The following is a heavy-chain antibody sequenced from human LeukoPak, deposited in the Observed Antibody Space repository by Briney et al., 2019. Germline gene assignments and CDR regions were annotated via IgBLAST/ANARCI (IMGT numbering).Heavy chain of an antibody. Sequence: GGSLRLSCAASGFTFSDSWMSWVRQAPGKGLEWVANMNQDGSEKDYVDSVKGRFAISRDNARNSLYLQMGSLRAEDTAVYYCATYTHWVAGDVWGQGTTVTVSS. V-gene: IGHV3-7*01. CDR2: MNQDGSEK. CDR1: GFTFSDSW. D-gene: IGHD3-16*01. CDR3: ATYTHWVAGDV. J-gene: IGHJ6*02.